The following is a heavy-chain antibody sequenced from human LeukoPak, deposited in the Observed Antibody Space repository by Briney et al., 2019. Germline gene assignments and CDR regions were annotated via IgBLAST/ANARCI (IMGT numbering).Heavy chain of an antibody. V-gene: IGHV3-7*03. CDR2: IKEDGSMT. Sequence: PGGSLRLSCTASGFMVSENYMSWVRQAPGKGLGWVAHIKEDGSMTRSIDSVKGRFTISRDNAKSSLYLQMNSLRDEDTAVYYCVRDIGWFRFDHWGQGTLVTVSS. J-gene: IGHJ4*02. D-gene: IGHD6-19*01. CDR1: GFMVSENY. CDR3: VRDIGWFRFDH.